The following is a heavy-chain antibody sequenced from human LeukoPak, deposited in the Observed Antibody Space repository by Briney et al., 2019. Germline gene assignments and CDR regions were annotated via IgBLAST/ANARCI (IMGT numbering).Heavy chain of an antibody. J-gene: IGHJ4*02. V-gene: IGHV3-49*03. CDR1: GFTFGDYA. Sequence: GGSLRLSCTASGFTFGDYAMSWFRQAPGKGLECVGFIRSKAYGGTTEYAASVKGRFTISRDDSKSIAYLQMNSLKTEDTAVYYCTRDILNVGYYDSSGYSRPDYWGQGTLVTVSS. CDR2: IRSKAYGGTT. D-gene: IGHD3-22*01. CDR3: TRDILNVGYYDSSGYSRPDY.